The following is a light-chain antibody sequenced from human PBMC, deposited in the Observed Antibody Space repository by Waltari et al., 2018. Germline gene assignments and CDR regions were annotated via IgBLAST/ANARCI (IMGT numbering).Light chain of an antibody. V-gene: IGLV2-14*01. Sequence: QSAPTQPPSVSGSPGQSVTISCTGTSSDVGCYNYVSWYHQHPGKAPKLMIYGVSNRPSGVSDRFSGSKSSNTASLTISGLQAEDEADYYCCSYTTSSTLLFGGGTRLTVL. J-gene: IGLJ2*01. CDR2: GVS. CDR3: CSYTTSSTLL. CDR1: SSDVGCYNY.